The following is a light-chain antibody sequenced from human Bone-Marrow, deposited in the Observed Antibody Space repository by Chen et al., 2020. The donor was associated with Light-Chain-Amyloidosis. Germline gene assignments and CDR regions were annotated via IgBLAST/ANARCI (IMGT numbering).Light chain of an antibody. J-gene: IGLJ3*02. V-gene: IGLV3-21*02. CDR1: NIGSTS. CDR3: QVWDRSSDRPV. CDR2: DDS. Sequence: SYVLTQPSSVSVAPGQTATIACGGNNIGSTSVHWYQQTPGQAPLLVVYDDSDRPSGIPGRWSGSNSGNTAPLNISRVEAGDEADYYCQVWDRSSDRPVFGGGTKLTVL.